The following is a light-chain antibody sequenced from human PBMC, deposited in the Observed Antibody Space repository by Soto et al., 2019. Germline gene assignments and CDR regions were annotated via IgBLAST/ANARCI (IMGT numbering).Light chain of an antibody. CDR2: DAS. Sequence: EIVLTQSPSTLSLSPGERASLSCRASQSVSSYLAWYQQKPGQAPRLLIYDASNSATGIPARFSGSGSGTAFSLTISCLGPEDCGAYFYLQRINCPPSTFGQGTKLEI. CDR3: LQRINCPPST. CDR1: QSVSSY. J-gene: IGKJ2*01. V-gene: IGKV3-11*01.